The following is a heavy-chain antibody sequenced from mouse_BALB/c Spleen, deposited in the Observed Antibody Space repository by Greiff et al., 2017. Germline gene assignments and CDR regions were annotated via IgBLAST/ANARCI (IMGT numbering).Heavy chain of an antibody. V-gene: IGHV1-69*02. CDR2: IDPSDSYT. J-gene: IGHJ4*01. CDR3: AWGKGGYAMDY. D-gene: IGHD2-1*01. Sequence: QVQLKQPGAELVKPGASVKLSCKASGYTFTSYWMHWVKQRPGQGLEWIGEIDPSDSYTNYNQKFKGKATLTVDKSSSTAYMQLSSLTSEDSAVYYCAWGKGGYAMDYWGQGTSVTVSS. CDR1: GYTFTSYW.